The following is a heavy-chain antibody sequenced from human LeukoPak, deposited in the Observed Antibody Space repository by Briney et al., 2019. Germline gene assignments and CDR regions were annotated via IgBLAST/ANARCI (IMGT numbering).Heavy chain of an antibody. Sequence: PSETLSLTCAVYGGSFSGYYWSWIRQPPGKGLEWIGEINHSGSTNYNPSLKSRVTISVDTSKNQFSLKLSSVTAADTAVYYCARDRGQLLQYNWFDPWGQGTLVTVSS. CDR2: INHSGST. D-gene: IGHD2-2*01. V-gene: IGHV4-34*01. CDR3: ARDRGQLLQYNWFDP. CDR1: GGSFSGYY. J-gene: IGHJ5*02.